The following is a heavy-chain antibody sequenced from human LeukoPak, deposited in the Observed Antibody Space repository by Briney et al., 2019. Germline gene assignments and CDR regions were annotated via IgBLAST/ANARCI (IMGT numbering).Heavy chain of an antibody. CDR2: ISDYNGTT. CDR1: GYTFTSYG. D-gene: IGHD5-18*01. CDR3: ARDAGYSSAYGVDY. J-gene: IGHJ4*02. V-gene: IGHV1-18*01. Sequence: ASVTVSCKASGYTFTSYGISWVRQAPGQGLKWMGWISDYNGTTNYAQKLQGRVTMTTDTSTSTAYMELRSLISDDTAVSYCARDAGYSSAYGVDYWGQGTLVTVSS.